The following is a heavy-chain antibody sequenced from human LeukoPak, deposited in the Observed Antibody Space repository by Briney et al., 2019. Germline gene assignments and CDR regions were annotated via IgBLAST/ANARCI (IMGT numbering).Heavy chain of an antibody. V-gene: IGHV4-34*01. J-gene: IGHJ4*02. CDR3: ARLTTVPFDY. Sequence: PSETLSLTCAVYGGSFSGYYWSWIRQPPGKGLEWIGSIYYSGSTYYNPSLKSRVTISVDTSKNQFSLKLSSVTAADTAVYYCARLTTVPFDYWGQGTLVTVSS. CDR2: IYYSGST. D-gene: IGHD3-10*01. CDR1: GGSFSGYY.